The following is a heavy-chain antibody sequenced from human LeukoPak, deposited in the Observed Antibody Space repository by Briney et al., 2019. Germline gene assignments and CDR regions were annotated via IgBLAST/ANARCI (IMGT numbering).Heavy chain of an antibody. J-gene: IGHJ6*02. CDR2: IRSKANSYAT. Sequence: GGSLKLSCAAYGFTFSGSAMHWVRQASGKGLEWVGRIRSKANSYATAYAASVKGRLTISRDDSKNTAYLQMNGLKTEDTAVYYCTRYNRGHYKGFGFEDYGMDVWGQGTTVTVSS. D-gene: IGHD3-9*01. CDR3: TRYNRGHYKGFGFEDYGMDV. CDR1: GFTFSGSA. V-gene: IGHV3-73*01.